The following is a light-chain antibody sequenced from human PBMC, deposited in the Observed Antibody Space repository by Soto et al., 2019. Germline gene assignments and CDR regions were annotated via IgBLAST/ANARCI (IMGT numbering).Light chain of an antibody. CDR3: CSYAGRSTVV. J-gene: IGLJ2*01. CDR2: EGN. Sequence: QSALTQPASVSGSPGQSITISCSGTSSDVGNYNLVSWYQQHPGKAPKLIIYEGNKRPSGVSKRFSGSKSGNTASLTISGLQAEDEADYSCCSYAGRSTVVFGGGTKLTVL. CDR1: SSDVGNYNL. V-gene: IGLV2-23*01.